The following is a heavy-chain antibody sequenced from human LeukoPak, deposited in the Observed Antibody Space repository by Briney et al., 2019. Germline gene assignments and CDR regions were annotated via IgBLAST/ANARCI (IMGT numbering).Heavy chain of an antibody. CDR2: VHLDGTT. J-gene: IGHJ4*02. V-gene: IGHV4-4*02. Sequence: SETLSLTCGVSGGSVASTNWWTWVRQPPGKGLEWIGEVHLDGTTNYNPSLKSRLTLSVDLSENHISLTLTSVTAADTAVYYCAREGGFYRPLDYSGQGTLVTVSS. CDR3: AREGGFYRPLDY. D-gene: IGHD3-3*01. CDR1: GGSVASTNW.